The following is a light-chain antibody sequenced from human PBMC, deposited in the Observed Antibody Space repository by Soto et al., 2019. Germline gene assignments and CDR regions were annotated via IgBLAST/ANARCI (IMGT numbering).Light chain of an antibody. CDR3: ISFTSSSTYG. CDR2: DVY. V-gene: IGLV2-14*01. J-gene: IGLJ1*01. CDR1: ISDVGAYNY. Sequence: QSALTQPASVSGSPGQSITISCTGTISDVGAYNYVSWYQQHPGKAPKLMIYDVYNRPSGIPNRFSGSKSGNTASLTIFGLQPKDEADDYCISFTSSSTYGFGTGTKVTGL.